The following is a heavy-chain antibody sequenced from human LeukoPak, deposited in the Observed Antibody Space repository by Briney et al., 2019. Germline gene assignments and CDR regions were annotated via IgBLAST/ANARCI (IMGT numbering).Heavy chain of an antibody. CDR2: INPSGTT. J-gene: IGHJ6*03. V-gene: IGHV4-4*02. Sequence: SSETLSLTCAVSGGSISSSNWWSWVRQPPGKGLEWIGEINPSGTTNYNPSLKGRVTISLDTSKNHFSLNLSSVTAADTAVYYCARPRKHDYYDMDVWGKGTTVTVSS. CDR1: GGSISSSNW. CDR3: ARPRKHDYYDMDV.